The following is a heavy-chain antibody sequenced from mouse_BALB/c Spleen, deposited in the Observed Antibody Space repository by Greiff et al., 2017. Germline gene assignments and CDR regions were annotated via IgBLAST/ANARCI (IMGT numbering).Heavy chain of an antibody. CDR1: GYRFTDYN. CDR2: IYPYNGGT. Sequence: VQLQQSGPELVKPGASVKISCKASGYRFTDYNMHWVKQSHGKSLEWIGYIYPYNGGTGYNQKFKSKATLTVDNSSSTAYMELRSLTSEDSAVYYCARGENYGNYVWFAYWGQGTLVTVSA. CDR3: ARGENYGNYVWFAY. J-gene: IGHJ3*01. D-gene: IGHD2-1*01. V-gene: IGHV1S29*02.